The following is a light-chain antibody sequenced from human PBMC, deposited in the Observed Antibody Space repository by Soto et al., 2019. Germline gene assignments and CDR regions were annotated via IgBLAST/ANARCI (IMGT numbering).Light chain of an antibody. J-gene: IGLJ3*02. CDR2: DNY. V-gene: IGLV1-51*01. CDR3: GTWDSSLTAAV. Sequence: QSVLTQPPSVSAAPGQKVTISCFGSSSNIGNNYVSWYQQLPGTAPKLLIYDNYTRPSGIPDRFSGSKSGTSATLGITGLQTGDEAGYYCGTWDSSLTAAVFGGGTKVTVL. CDR1: SSNIGNNY.